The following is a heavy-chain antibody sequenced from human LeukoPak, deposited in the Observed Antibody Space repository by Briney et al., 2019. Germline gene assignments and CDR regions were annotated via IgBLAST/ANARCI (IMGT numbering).Heavy chain of an antibody. CDR1: GGSISSGDYY. CDR3: ARVDAGYCRGGSCCSFDY. Sequence: SQTLSLTCTVSGGSISSGDYYWSWIRQPPGKGLEWIGYIYYGGSTYYNPSLKSRVTISVDTSKNQFSLKLSSVTAADTAVYYWARVDAGYCRGGSCCSFDYGGQGTLVTVSS. D-gene: IGHD2-15*01. V-gene: IGHV4-30-4*01. CDR2: IYYGGST. J-gene: IGHJ4*02.